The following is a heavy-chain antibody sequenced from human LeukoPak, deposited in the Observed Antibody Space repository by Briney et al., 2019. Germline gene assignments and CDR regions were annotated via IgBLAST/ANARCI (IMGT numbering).Heavy chain of an antibody. CDR2: IHPNSGGT. CDR1: GYTFTGYY. V-gene: IGHV1-2*02. CDR3: ARDIEAAAALDY. J-gene: IGHJ4*02. D-gene: IGHD6-13*01. Sequence: ASVKVSCKSSGYTFTGYYMHWVRQGPGQGLEWMGWIHPNSGGTNYAQKFQGRVTMTRDTSITTAYAELSSLESDDTAVYYCARDIEAAAALDYWGQGTLVTVSS.